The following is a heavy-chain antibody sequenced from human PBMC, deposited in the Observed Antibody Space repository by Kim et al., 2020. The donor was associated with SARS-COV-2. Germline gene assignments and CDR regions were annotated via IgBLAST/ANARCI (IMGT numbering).Heavy chain of an antibody. Sequence: GGSLRLSCAASGFTFSGSAMHWVRQASGKGLEWVGRIRSKANSYATAYAASVKGRFTISRDDSKNTAYLQMNSLKTEDTAVYYCTRSGHSSSWSNYYYYGMDVWSQGTTVTVSS. J-gene: IGHJ6*02. D-gene: IGHD6-13*01. CDR3: TRSGHSSSWSNYYYYGMDV. CDR2: IRSKANSYAT. V-gene: IGHV3-73*01. CDR1: GFTFSGSA.